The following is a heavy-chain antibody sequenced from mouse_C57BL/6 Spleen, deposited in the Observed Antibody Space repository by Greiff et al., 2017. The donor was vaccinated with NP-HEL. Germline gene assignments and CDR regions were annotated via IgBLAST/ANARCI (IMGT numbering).Heavy chain of an antibody. V-gene: IGHV1-82*01. CDR2: IYPGDGDT. CDR3: ARSRAAQATFWLAY. D-gene: IGHD3-2*02. J-gene: IGHJ3*01. Sequence: QVQLQQSGPELVKPGASVKISCKASGYAFSSSWMNWVKQRPGKGLEWIGRIYPGDGDTNYNGKFKGKATLTADKSSSTAYMQLSSLTSEDSAVYFCARSRAAQATFWLAYWGQGTLVTVSA. CDR1: GYAFSSSW.